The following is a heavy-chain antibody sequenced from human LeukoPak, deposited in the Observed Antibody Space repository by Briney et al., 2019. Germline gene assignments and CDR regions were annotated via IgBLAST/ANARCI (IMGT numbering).Heavy chain of an antibody. J-gene: IGHJ4*02. CDR2: ISWDGGST. D-gene: IGHD5-18*01. CDR3: ARAPWGAADTVMVNFDY. V-gene: IGHV3-43*01. CDR1: GFTFDDYT. Sequence: GGSLRLSCAASGFTFDDYTMHWVRQAPGKGLEWVSLISWDGGSTYYADSVKGRFTISRDNSKNTLYLQMNSLKTEDRAVYYCARAPWGAADTVMVNFDYWGQGTLVTVSS.